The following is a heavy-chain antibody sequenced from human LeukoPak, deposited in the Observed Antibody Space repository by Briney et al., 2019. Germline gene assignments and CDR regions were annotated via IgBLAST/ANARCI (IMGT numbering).Heavy chain of an antibody. CDR2: IIPIFGTA. D-gene: IGHD6-13*01. V-gene: IGHV1-69*13. CDR1: GGTFSSYA. CDR3: AREWQQLPYNWFDP. Sequence: ASVQVSCKASGGTFSSYAISWVRQAPGQGLEWMGGIIPIFGTANYTQKFQGRVTITADESTSTAYMELSSLRSEDTAVYYCAREWQQLPYNWFDPWGQGTLVTVSS. J-gene: IGHJ5*02.